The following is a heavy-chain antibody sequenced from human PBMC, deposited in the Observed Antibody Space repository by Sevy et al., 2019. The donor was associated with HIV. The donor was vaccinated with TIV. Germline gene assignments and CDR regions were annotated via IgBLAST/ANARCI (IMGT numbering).Heavy chain of an antibody. D-gene: IGHD5-12*01. J-gene: IGHJ3*02. CDR1: GFTFSSYS. Sequence: GGSLRLSCAASGFTFSSYSMNWVRQAPGKGLEWVSSTSSSSSYIYYADSVKGRFTISRDNAKNSLYLQMNSLRAEDTAVYYCARSPGNSGWFDAFDIWGQGTMVTVSS. CDR2: TSSSSSYI. V-gene: IGHV3-21*01. CDR3: ARSPGNSGWFDAFDI.